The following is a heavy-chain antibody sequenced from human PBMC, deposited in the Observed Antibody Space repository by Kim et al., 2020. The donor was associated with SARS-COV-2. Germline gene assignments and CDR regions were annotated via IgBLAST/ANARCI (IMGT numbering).Heavy chain of an antibody. Sequence: GGSLRLSCAASGFTFSSYSMNWVRQAPGKGLEWVSSISSSSSYIYYADSVKGRFTISRDNAKNSLYLQMNSLRAEDTAVYYCARALSSGGSWYFDYWGQGTLVTVSS. V-gene: IGHV3-21*01. J-gene: IGHJ4*02. CDR1: GFTFSSYS. D-gene: IGHD2-15*01. CDR2: ISSSSSYI. CDR3: ARALSSGGSWYFDY.